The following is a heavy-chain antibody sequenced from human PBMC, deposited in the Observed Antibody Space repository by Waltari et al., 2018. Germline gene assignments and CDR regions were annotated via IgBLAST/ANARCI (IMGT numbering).Heavy chain of an antibody. V-gene: IGHV4-34*01. CDR3: ARALGFGSSSGRIDF. CDR1: GGSFSGSY. J-gene: IGHJ4*02. Sequence: QVQLQQWGAGLLKPSETLSLTCAVYGGSFSGSYWSWIRQPPGKGLEWIGEINHSGSANYNPSLKSRVTISVDTSKNQFSLKLSSVTAADTAVYYCARALGFGSSSGRIDFWGQGTLVTVSS. D-gene: IGHD1-26*01. CDR2: INHSGSA.